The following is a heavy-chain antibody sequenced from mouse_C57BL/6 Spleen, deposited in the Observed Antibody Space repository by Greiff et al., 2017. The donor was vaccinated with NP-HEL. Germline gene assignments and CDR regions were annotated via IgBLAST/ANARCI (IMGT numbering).Heavy chain of an antibody. CDR3: ARSTDNNCEDWYFDV. CDR2: IDPSDSYT. J-gene: IGHJ1*03. D-gene: IGHD2-5*01. V-gene: IGHV1-59*01. CDR1: GYTFTSYW. Sequence: QVQLQQPGAELVRPGTSVKLSCKASGYTFTSYWMHWVKQRPGQGLEWIGVIDPSDSYTNYNQKFKGKATLTVDTSSSTAYMQLSSLTSEDSAVYYCARSTDNNCEDWYFDVWGTGTTVTVSS.